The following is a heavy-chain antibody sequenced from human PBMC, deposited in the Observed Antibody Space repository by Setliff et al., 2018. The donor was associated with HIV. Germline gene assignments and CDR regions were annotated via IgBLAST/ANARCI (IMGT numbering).Heavy chain of an antibody. J-gene: IGHJ3*02. CDR3: ARDSTFTMIGTGGAFDI. Sequence: PSETLSLTCTVSGAPLSSYYLNWIRQPPGKGLEWIGYIFYSGTTNYNPSLKSRVTISVDTSKNQFSLKLTSVTAADTAVYYCARDSTFTMIGTGGAFDIWGQGTVVTVSS. CDR2: IFYSGTT. CDR1: GAPLSSYY. V-gene: IGHV4-59*01. D-gene: IGHD3-22*01.